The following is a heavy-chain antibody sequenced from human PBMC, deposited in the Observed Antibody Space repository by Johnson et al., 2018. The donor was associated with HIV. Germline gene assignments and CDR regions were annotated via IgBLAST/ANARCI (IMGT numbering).Heavy chain of an antibody. J-gene: IGHJ3*02. CDR2: IKQDGSEK. CDR1: GFTFSSYW. CDR3: ERDPGGSIGAFDI. Sequence: VQLVESGGGLVQPGGSLRLSCAASGFTFSSYWMTWVRQAPGKGLEWVANIKQDGSEKYYVDSVKGRFTISRDNAKNSLFLEMNSLRAEDTAVYYCERDPGGSIGAFDIWGQGTIVTVSS. D-gene: IGHD1-26*01. V-gene: IGHV3-7*01.